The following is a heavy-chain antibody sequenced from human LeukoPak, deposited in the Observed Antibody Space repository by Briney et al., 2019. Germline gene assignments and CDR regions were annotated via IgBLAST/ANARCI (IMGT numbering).Heavy chain of an antibody. D-gene: IGHD6-19*01. V-gene: IGHV3-49*04. Sequence: GGSLRLSCTASGFTFGDYAMSWVRQAPGKGLEWVGFIRSKAYGGITEYAASVKGRFTISRDDSKSIAYLQMNSLKTEDTAVYYCTRDGSGWYLDAFDIWGQGTMVTVSS. J-gene: IGHJ3*02. CDR1: GFTFGDYA. CDR2: IRSKAYGGIT. CDR3: TRDGSGWYLDAFDI.